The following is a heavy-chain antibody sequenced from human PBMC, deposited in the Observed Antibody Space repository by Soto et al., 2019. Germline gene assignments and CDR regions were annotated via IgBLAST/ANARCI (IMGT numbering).Heavy chain of an antibody. J-gene: IGHJ4*02. CDR3: AAGHFSGGSCYIIGY. D-gene: IGHD2-15*01. CDR1: GYTFSTYY. V-gene: IGHV1-46*03. Sequence: QVQLVQSGAEVKKPGASVKVSCKASGYTFSTYYMHWVRQAPGQGLEWVGMINPSGDSPSYAQKFKGRVSMTRDTSTITVYMELSSLRSEDTALYYCAAGHFSGGSCYIIGYWCQGTLVTVSS. CDR2: INPSGDSP.